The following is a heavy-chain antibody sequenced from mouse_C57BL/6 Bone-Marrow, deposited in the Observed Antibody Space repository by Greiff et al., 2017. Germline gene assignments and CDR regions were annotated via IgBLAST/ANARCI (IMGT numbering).Heavy chain of an antibody. D-gene: IGHD2-12*01. CDR2: IWSGGST. J-gene: IGHJ3*01. CDR1: GFSLTSYG. Sequence: QVQLQQSGPGLVQPSQSLSITCTVSGFSLTSYGVHWVRQSPGKGLEWLGVIWSGGSTDYNAAFISRLSISKDNSKCQVFFKMNSLQTDDTAIYYCAETAYYSPWFAYWGQGTLVTVSA. V-gene: IGHV2-2*01. CDR3: AETAYYSPWFAY.